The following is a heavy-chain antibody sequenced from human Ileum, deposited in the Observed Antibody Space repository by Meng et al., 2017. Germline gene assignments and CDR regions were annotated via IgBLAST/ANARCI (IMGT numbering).Heavy chain of an antibody. V-gene: IGHV4-34*02. CDR1: GGSISGYY. CDR3: ARGGGRYGPDFDY. D-gene: IGHD3-16*01. CDR2: INHSGST. J-gene: IGHJ4*02. Sequence: VPLPSWGAGLLKPSETLHLTWPVFGGSISGYYWSWIRQPPGKGLEWIGEINHSGSTNYTPSLKRRVTISVDTSKNQFSLKLSSVTAADTAVYYCARGGGRYGPDFDYWGQGTLVTVSS.